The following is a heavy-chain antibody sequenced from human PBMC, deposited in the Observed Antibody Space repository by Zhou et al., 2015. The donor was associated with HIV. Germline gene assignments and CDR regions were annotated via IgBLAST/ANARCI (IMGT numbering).Heavy chain of an antibody. J-gene: IGHJ6*02. CDR3: ARVITIFGVGYYGMDV. CDR1: GFTFSSYT. V-gene: IGHV3-33*01. Sequence: QVQLVESGGGVVKPGGSLRLSCAASGFTFSSYTMHWVRQSPGKGLEWVAVIWYDGSNKYYADSVKGRFTISRDNSKNTLYLQMNSLRAEDTAVYYCARVITIFGVGYYGMDVWGQGTTVTVSS. CDR2: IWYDGSNK. D-gene: IGHD3-3*01.